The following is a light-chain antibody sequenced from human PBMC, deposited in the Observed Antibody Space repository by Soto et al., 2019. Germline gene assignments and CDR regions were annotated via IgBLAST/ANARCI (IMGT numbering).Light chain of an antibody. Sequence: DIQVTQSPSFLSATVGDRVAITCRAGQGINSYLAWYQQKPGKAPKLLIYAASTLQSGVPSRFSGSGSGTEFTLTISSLQPEDFATYYCQQLNSYPRITFGQGTRLEIK. J-gene: IGKJ5*01. CDR1: QGINSY. V-gene: IGKV1-9*01. CDR3: QQLNSYPRIT. CDR2: AAS.